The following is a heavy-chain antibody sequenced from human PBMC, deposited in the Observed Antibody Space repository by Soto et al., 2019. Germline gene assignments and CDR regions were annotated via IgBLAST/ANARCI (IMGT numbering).Heavy chain of an antibody. CDR1: GAALSSGGYF. Sequence: PSGTLSVTCTVSGAALSSGGYFYTWVRQPPGKGLEWLGYIYYSGGTNYNPSLKSRVTISLDKSKSQFSLRLISVTAADTAVYYCTREQSDDNYFDPWGQVTLVTVSS. D-gene: IGHD6-19*01. J-gene: IGHJ5*02. V-gene: IGHV4-61*08. CDR3: TREQSDDNYFDP. CDR2: IYYSGGT.